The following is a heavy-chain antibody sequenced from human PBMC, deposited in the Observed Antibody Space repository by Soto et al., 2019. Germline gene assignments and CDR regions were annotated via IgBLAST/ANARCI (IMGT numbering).Heavy chain of an antibody. J-gene: IGHJ6*02. CDR1: GFAFSSYA. Sequence: GGSLRLSCSASGFAFSSYAINWVRQAPGKGLEWVSTISGSGSSIYYADSVKGRFTISRDNSKNTLYLQMNSLRAEDTAVYYCAKDFYGSGSYYKVPGDYYYGMDVWGQGTTVTVSS. CDR2: ISGSGSSI. D-gene: IGHD3-10*01. V-gene: IGHV3-23*01. CDR3: AKDFYGSGSYYKVPGDYYYGMDV.